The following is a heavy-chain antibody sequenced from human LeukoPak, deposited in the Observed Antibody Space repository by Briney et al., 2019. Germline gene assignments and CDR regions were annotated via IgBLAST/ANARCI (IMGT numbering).Heavy chain of an antibody. D-gene: IGHD4-11*01. Sequence: ASVTVSCTASGYTFTSYYMHWVRQAPGQGLEWMGIINPSGGSTSYAQKFQGRVTMTRDTSTSTVYMELSSLRSEDTAVYYCAKVKSHDYTLGAFDIWGQGTMVTVSS. J-gene: IGHJ3*02. CDR2: INPSGGST. CDR3: AKVKSHDYTLGAFDI. CDR1: GYTFTSYY. V-gene: IGHV1-46*01.